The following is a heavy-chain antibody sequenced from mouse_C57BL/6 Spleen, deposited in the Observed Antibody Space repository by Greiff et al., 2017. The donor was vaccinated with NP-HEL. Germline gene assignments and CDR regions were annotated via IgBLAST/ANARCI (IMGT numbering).Heavy chain of an antibody. Sequence: EVMLVESGGGLVKPGGSLKLSCAASGFTFSDYGMHWVRQAPEKGLEWVAYISSGSSTIYYVDTVKGRFTITRDNAKNTLFLQMTSLRSEDTAMYYCARGRRAYAMDYWGQGTSVTVSS. CDR1: GFTFSDYG. D-gene: IGHD3-1*01. CDR2: ISSGSSTI. CDR3: ARGRRAYAMDY. J-gene: IGHJ4*01. V-gene: IGHV5-17*01.